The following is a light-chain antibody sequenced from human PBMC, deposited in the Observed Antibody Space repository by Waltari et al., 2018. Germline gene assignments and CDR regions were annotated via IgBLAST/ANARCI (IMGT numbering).Light chain of an antibody. J-gene: IGLJ3*02. V-gene: IGLV2-8*01. CDR1: STHVAGYDP. CDR3: SSYAGGSSLM. Sequence: QSALTQPPPASGSPGQSITISCTGISTHVAGYDPVFWYQQHPGKAPKLLIYEVTQRPSGVPDRFSGSKSDNTASLAVSGLQAEDEADYYCSSYAGGSSLMFGGGTKLTVL. CDR2: EVT.